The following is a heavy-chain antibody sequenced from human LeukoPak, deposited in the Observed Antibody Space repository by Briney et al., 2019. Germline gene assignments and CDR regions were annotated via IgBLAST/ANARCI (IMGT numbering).Heavy chain of an antibody. J-gene: IGHJ4*02. CDR2: ISGSGSTI. CDR1: GFTFSSYE. V-gene: IGHV3-48*03. D-gene: IGHD6-19*01. Sequence: GGSLRLSCAASGFTFSSYEMNWVRQAPGKGLEWVSYISGSGSTIYYADSVKGRFTVSRDKAKNTLYLQMNSLRAEDTAVYYCAKEDRQQWLVDYWGQGTLVTASS. CDR3: AKEDRQQWLVDY.